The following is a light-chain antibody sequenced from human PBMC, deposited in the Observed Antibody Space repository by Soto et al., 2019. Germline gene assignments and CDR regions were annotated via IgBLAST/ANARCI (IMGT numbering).Light chain of an antibody. CDR1: SSDVGAYNY. J-gene: IGLJ2*01. V-gene: IGLV2-8*01. Sequence: QSALSQPPSASGSPGQSVTISCTGGSSDVGAYNYVSWYQQHPGKAPKLMIYEVNMRPSGVPGRFSGSKSGNTASLTVSGLQTDDEADYYCSSYAGSTNGVVFGGGTKLTVL. CDR2: EVN. CDR3: SSYAGSTNGVV.